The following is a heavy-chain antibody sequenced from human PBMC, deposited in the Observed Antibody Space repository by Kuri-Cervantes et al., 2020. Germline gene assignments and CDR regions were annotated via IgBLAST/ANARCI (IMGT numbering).Heavy chain of an antibody. V-gene: IGHV3-30*03. CDR2: ISYDGSNK. D-gene: IGHD1-14*01. CDR3: ATWRNNFDY. J-gene: IGHJ4*02. CDR1: GFTFSSYG. Sequence: GESLKISCAASGFTFSSYGMHWVRQAPGKGLEWVAVISYDGSNKYYADSVKGRFTISRDNAKKTLYLQMNSLRIEDTALYYCATWRNNFDYWGQGTLVTVSS.